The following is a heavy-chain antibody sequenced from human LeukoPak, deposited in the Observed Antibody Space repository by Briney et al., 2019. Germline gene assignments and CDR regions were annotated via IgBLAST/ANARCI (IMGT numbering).Heavy chain of an antibody. CDR1: GGSISSGDYY. V-gene: IGHV4-30-4*01. J-gene: IGHJ5*02. CDR3: ASATRYYDYIWGGYPGGWFDP. D-gene: IGHD3-16*02. CDR2: IYYTGGT. Sequence: SSETLSLTCTVSGGSISSGDYYWSWIRQPPGTGLEWIGYIYYTGGTYYNPSLKSRVTISLNTSKNLFSLKLSSLTAADTAVYYCASATRYYDYIWGGYPGGWFDPWGQGTLVTVSS.